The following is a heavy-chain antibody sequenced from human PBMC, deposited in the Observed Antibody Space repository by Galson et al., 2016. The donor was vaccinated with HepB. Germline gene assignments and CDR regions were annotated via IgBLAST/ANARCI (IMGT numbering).Heavy chain of an antibody. D-gene: IGHD3-16*01. CDR2: ISAENGNT. CDR3: ATGVGVIAGGAFDV. Sequence: SVKVSCKASGYTFAANGITWVRQAPGHGFEWMGWISAENGNTNIAQKFEGRVSLTTETSTSTAYLEMRSLRSDDTAVYYCATGVGVIAGGAFDVWGQGTMVTV. CDR1: GYTFAANG. V-gene: IGHV1-18*01. J-gene: IGHJ3*01.